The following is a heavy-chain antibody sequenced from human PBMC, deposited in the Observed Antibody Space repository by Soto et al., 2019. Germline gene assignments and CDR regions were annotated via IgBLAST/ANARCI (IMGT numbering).Heavy chain of an antibody. CDR3: AKDKGRTAIDY. CDR2: IANDGRSE. J-gene: IGHJ4*02. V-gene: IGHV3-30*18. CDR1: GLTFSAAV. Sequence: QVQLVESGGGVVQPGRSLRLSCAASGLTFSAAVMHWVRQAPGKGLEWVAFIANDGRSESYADSVKGRFTISRDNSQNRLYLQMNGLRAEDTAVYYCAKDKGRTAIDYWGQGTLVSVSS.